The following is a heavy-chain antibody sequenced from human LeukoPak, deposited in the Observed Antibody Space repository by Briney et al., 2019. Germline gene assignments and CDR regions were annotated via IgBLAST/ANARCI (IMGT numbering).Heavy chain of an antibody. CDR3: AKRGVVIRGILVIGYHQEDYHYDF. CDR2: ISERGGSI. J-gene: IGHJ4*02. V-gene: IGHV3-23*01. CDR1: GMSLTNYG. Sequence: GGSLRLSCVVSGMSLTNYGMTWVRQAPGKGLEWVSYISERGGSITYADSVKGRFTISRDTSLNTLYLQMNNLRAEDTAVYFCAKRGVVIRGILVIGYHQEDYHYDFWGQGVLVTVSS. D-gene: IGHD3-10*01.